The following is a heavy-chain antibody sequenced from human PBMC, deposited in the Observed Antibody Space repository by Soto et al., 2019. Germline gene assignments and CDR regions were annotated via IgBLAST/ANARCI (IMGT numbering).Heavy chain of an antibody. CDR2: IYYSGST. CDR3: ARVVYGSGTEGWFDP. Sequence: SETLSLTCTVSGGSISSSSYYWSWIRQPPGKGLEWIGYIYYSGSTNYNPSLKSRVTISVDTSKNQFSLKLSSVTAADTAVYYCARVVYGSGTEGWFDPWGQGTLVAVSS. CDR1: GGSISSSSYY. J-gene: IGHJ5*02. D-gene: IGHD3-10*01. V-gene: IGHV4-61*01.